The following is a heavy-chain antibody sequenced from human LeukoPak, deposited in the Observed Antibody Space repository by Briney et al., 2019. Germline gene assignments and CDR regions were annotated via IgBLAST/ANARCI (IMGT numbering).Heavy chain of an antibody. CDR3: ARRRCSSTSCYAYRVVVNWFDP. CDR2: IYHSGST. Sequence: SGTLSLTCAVSGGSISSSNWWSWVRQPPGKGLEWIGEIYHSGSTNYNPSLESRVTISVDTSKNQFSLKLSSVTAADTTVYYCARRRCSSTSCYAYRVVVNWFDPWGQGTLVTVSS. J-gene: IGHJ5*02. V-gene: IGHV4-4*02. CDR1: GGSISSSNW. D-gene: IGHD2-2*01.